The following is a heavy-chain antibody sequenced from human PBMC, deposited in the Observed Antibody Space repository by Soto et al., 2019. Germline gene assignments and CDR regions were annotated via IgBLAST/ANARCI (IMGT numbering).Heavy chain of an antibody. J-gene: IGHJ4*02. CDR1: GFTFNNFG. V-gene: IGHV3-33*03. D-gene: IGHD3-22*01. Sequence: QVHLAESGGGVVQPGRSLRLSCVASGFTFNNFGMHWVRQAPGKGLEWLAVIWFDGSTTYYADSVRDRCTISRDNSKNTLYLEINSLRAEDTAVYYCAKNHNYYDRSGHYYGDGGFDYWGQGTRVTVSS. CDR3: AKNHNYYDRSGHYYGDGGFDY. CDR2: IWFDGSTT.